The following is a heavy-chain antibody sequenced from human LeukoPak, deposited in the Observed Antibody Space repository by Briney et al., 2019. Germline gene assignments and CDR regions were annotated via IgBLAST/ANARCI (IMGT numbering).Heavy chain of an antibody. D-gene: IGHD4-17*01. Sequence: GRSLRLSCAASGFTFSSYAMHWVRQAPGKGLEWVSSISSSSSYIYYADSVKGRFTISRDNAKNSLYLQMNSLRAEDTAVYYCANLATVTPYGDYWGQGTLVTVSS. CDR3: ANLATVTPYGDY. J-gene: IGHJ4*02. CDR2: ISSSSSYI. CDR1: GFTFSSYA. V-gene: IGHV3-21*01.